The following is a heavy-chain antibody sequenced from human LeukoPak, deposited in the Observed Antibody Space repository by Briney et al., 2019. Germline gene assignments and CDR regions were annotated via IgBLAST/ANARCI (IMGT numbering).Heavy chain of an antibody. CDR3: ARFMAGMSEDY. Sequence: SETLSLTCTVSGGSISSYYWSWIRQPPGKGLEGMGYIYYSGSTNYNPSLKSRVTISVDTSNNQFSLKLSSVTAAATAVYSCARFMAGMSEDYWGQGTLVTVPS. D-gene: IGHD6-19*01. V-gene: IGHV4-59*01. J-gene: IGHJ4*02. CDR2: IYYSGST. CDR1: GGSISSYY.